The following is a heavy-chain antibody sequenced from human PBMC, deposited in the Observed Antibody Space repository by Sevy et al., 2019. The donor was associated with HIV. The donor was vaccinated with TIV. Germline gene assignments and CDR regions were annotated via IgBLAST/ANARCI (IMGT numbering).Heavy chain of an antibody. D-gene: IGHD2-2*01. CDR2: ISYSGST. Sequence: SETLSLTCTVSGGSVIGYYWSWIRQPPGKGLEWIGYISYSGSTTHNPSLKSRVTMSVDTSNNQFSMKLRSLTAADTXXXXXXXXXXXXXXXXXXXXXYQNFYMDAWGKGTTVTVSS. CDR3: XXXXXXXXXXXXXXXXYQNFYMDA. CDR1: GGSVIGYY. V-gene: IGHV4-59*02. J-gene: IGHJ6*03.